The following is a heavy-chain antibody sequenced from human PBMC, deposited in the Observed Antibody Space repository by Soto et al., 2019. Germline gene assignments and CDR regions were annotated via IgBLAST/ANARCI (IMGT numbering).Heavy chain of an antibody. CDR3: VRPLPSGQNYGMDV. CDR2: IIHSEST. V-gene: IGHV4-34*12. J-gene: IGHJ6*02. D-gene: IGHD3-10*01. Sequence: PSETLSLTCAVYGGSFSAYYWSWVRQPPGKGLEWIGEIIHSESTKYNPSLKSRVTISVDTSKNQFSLKLSSVTAADTAVYYCVRPLPSGQNYGMDVWGQGTTVTVSS. CDR1: GGSFSAYY.